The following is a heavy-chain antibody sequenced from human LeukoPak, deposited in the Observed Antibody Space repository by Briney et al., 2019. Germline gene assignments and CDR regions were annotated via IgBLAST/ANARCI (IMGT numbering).Heavy chain of an antibody. CDR3: ARQVGLDWFDP. V-gene: IGHV4-59*08. D-gene: IGHD1-26*01. J-gene: IGHJ5*02. Sequence: SETLSLTCTVSGGSISSYYWSWLRQPPGKGLEWIGYIYYSGSTNYNPSLKSRVTISVDTSKNQFSLKLSSVTAADTAVYYCARQVGLDWFDPWGQGTLVTVSS. CDR1: GGSISSYY. CDR2: IYYSGST.